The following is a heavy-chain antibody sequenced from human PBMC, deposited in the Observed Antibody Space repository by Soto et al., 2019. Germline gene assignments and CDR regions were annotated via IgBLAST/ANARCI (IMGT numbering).Heavy chain of an antibody. CDR3: VRGPSHGAFDI. V-gene: IGHV3-30-3*01. J-gene: IGHJ3*02. CDR1: GSTFSSYD. Sequence: QVQLVESGGDVVQPGRSLRLSCAASGSTFSSYDIHWVRQAPGKGLVWVAHITPDGNRAYYADSVKGRFTVSRDNARNTVYLQVKSLRPEDTAVYHCVRGPSHGAFDIWGQGTLVTVSS. CDR2: ITPDGNRA.